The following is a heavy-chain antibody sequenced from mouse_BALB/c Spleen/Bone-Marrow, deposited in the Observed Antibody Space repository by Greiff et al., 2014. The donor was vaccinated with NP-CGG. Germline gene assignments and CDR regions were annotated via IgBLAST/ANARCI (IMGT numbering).Heavy chain of an antibody. V-gene: IGHV1-5*01. Sequence: VQLQQSGTVLTRPGASVKMSCKASGYSFTSYWMHWVKQRPGQGLEWIGVIYPGNSDTSYNQKFKGKAKLTAVTSATTAYMEFSSLTNEDSAVYYCTRVTMAMDYWGQGTSVTVSS. CDR3: TRVTMAMDY. CDR2: IYPGNSDT. J-gene: IGHJ4*01. D-gene: IGHD1-1*02. CDR1: GYSFTSYW.